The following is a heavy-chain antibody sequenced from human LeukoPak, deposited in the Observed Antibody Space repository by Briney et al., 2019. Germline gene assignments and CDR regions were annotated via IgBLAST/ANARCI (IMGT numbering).Heavy chain of an antibody. V-gene: IGHV1-46*01. Sequence: AXVKVSCKASGNTFIGYWIHWVRQAPGQGLEWMGAINPRGDATIGAQKFQGRVTTTRDTSTSTVYIELSSLRSEDTAVYYCAREGQQLKHFDYWGQGTLVTVSS. CDR1: GNTFIGYW. D-gene: IGHD1-1*01. J-gene: IGHJ4*02. CDR3: AREGQQLKHFDY. CDR2: INPRGDAT.